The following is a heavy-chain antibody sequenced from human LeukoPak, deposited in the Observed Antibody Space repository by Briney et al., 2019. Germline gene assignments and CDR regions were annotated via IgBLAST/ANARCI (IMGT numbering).Heavy chain of an antibody. CDR1: GFTFSSYD. CDR2: ISGSGGST. D-gene: IGHD3-16*01. J-gene: IGHJ4*02. Sequence: GGSPRLSCAASGFTFSSYDMNWVRQAPGKGLEWVSSISGSGGSTYYADSVKGRFTISRDNSKNTLYLQMNSLRAEDTAVYYCAKDFAGIRSAERWLRFFDYWGQGTLVTVSS. CDR3: AKDFAGIRSAERWLRFFDY. V-gene: IGHV3-23*01.